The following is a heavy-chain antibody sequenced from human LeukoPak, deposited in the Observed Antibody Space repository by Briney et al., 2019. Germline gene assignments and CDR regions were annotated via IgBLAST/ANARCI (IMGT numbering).Heavy chain of an antibody. CDR2: IYYSGST. J-gene: IGHJ4*02. V-gene: IGHV4-59*01. D-gene: IGHD6-13*01. Sequence: PSETLSLTSTVSGGSTSSYYRSWIRQPPGKGLEWIGYIYYSGSTNYNPSLKSRVTISVDTSKNQFSLKLSSVTAADTAVYYCARGIAAAGTAYYFDYWGQGTLVTVSS. CDR3: ARGIAAAGTAYYFDY. CDR1: GGSTSSYY.